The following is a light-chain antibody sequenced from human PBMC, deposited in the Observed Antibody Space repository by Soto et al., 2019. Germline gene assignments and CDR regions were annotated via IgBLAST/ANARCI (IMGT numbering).Light chain of an antibody. V-gene: IGLV2-14*01. CDR2: EVS. CDR3: SSYTSSSTYVV. Sequence: QSALTQPRSVSGSPGQSVTISCTGTSSDVGGYKYVSWYQQHPGKAPKLMIYEVSNRPSGVSNRFSGSKSGNTASLTISGLQAEDEADYYCSSYTSSSTYVVFGGGTKVTVL. J-gene: IGLJ2*01. CDR1: SSDVGGYKY.